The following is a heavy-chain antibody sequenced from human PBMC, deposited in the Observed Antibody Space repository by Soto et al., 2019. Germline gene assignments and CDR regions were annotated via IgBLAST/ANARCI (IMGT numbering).Heavy chain of an antibody. Sequence: GGSLRLSCAASGFTFSSYGMHWVRQAPGKGLEWVAVISYDGSNKYYADSVKGRFTISRDNSKNTLYLQMNSLRAEDTAVYYCAKVRLTYYYDSSGYHQPYDAFDIWGQGTMVTVSS. V-gene: IGHV3-30*18. CDR2: ISYDGSNK. CDR3: AKVRLTYYYDSSGYHQPYDAFDI. J-gene: IGHJ3*02. D-gene: IGHD3-22*01. CDR1: GFTFSSYG.